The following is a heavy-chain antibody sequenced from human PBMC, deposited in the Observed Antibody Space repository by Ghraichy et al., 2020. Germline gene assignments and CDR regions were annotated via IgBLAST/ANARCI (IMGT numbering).Heavy chain of an antibody. Sequence: ETLSLTCAASGFIFSSNWMHWVRQAPGKGLAWVSRISTDGINTNYADSVKGRFTISRDNAKNTLYLQMNSLRAEDTAVYYCARALRRPGDSGFDVWGQGTMVTVSS. CDR2: ISTDGINT. CDR3: ARALRRPGDSGFDV. CDR1: GFIFSSNW. V-gene: IGHV3-74*01. J-gene: IGHJ3*01. D-gene: IGHD1-26*01.